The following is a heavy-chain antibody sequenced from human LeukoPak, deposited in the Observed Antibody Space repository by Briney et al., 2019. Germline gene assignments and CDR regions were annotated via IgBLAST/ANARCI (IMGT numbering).Heavy chain of an antibody. CDR2: INPSGGST. CDR3: ARDPSKTTVTTAGASYYMDV. Sequence: ASVKVSCKASGYTFTSYYMRWVRQAPGQGLEWMGIINPSGGSTSYAQKFQGRVTITRDMSTSTVYMELSSLRSEDTAVYYCARDPSKTTVTTAGASYYMDVWGKGTTVTVSS. V-gene: IGHV1-46*01. CDR1: GYTFTSYY. J-gene: IGHJ6*03. D-gene: IGHD4-17*01.